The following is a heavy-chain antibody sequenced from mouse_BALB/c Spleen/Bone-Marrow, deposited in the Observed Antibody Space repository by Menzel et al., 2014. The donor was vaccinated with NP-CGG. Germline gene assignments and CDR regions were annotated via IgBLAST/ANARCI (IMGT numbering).Heavy chain of an antibody. CDR3: ARWDSSGYVGFAY. CDR2: IDPENGNT. CDR1: GFNIKDYY. J-gene: IGHJ3*01. Sequence: VQLKESGAELVRPGALVKLSCKASGFNIKDYYMHWVKQRPEQGLEWIGWIDPENGNTIYDPKFQGKASITPDTSSNTAHLQLSSLTSEDTAVYYCARWDSSGYVGFAYWGQGTLVTVSA. D-gene: IGHD3-2*01. V-gene: IGHV14-1*02.